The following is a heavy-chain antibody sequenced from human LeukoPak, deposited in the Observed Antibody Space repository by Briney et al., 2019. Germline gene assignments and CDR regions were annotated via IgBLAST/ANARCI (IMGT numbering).Heavy chain of an antibody. Sequence: SVKVSCKASGGTFSSYAISWVRQAPGQGLEWMGGIIPIFGTANYAHKFQGRVTITADKSTSTAYMELSSLRSEDTAVYYCARERGLELRQELGLDPWGQGTLVTVSS. V-gene: IGHV1-69*06. D-gene: IGHD1-26*01. CDR3: ARERGLELRQELGLDP. J-gene: IGHJ5*02. CDR1: GGTFSSYA. CDR2: IIPIFGTA.